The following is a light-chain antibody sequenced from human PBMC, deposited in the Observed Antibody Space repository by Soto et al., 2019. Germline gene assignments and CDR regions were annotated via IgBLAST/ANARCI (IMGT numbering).Light chain of an antibody. Sequence: QSVLTQPPSASGTPGQRVTISCSGSSSNIGSNYVYWYQPLPGTAPKLLIYRNNQRPSGVPDRFSGSKSGTSASLAISGLRSEDEADYYCAAWDDSLSGHVVFGGGTKLPS. J-gene: IGLJ2*01. CDR2: RNN. CDR1: SSNIGSNY. CDR3: AAWDDSLSGHVV. V-gene: IGLV1-47*01.